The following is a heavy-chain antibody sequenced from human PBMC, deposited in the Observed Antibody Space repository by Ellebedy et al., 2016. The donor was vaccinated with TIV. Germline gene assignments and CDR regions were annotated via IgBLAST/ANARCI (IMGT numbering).Heavy chain of an antibody. CDR1: GGSISSSSYY. CDR3: ARAMVRGVSVFGY. D-gene: IGHD3-10*01. J-gene: IGHJ4*02. Sequence: SETLSLTCTVSGGSISSSSYYWGWIRQPPGKGLEWIGRIYTSGSTNYNPSLKSRVTMSVDTSKNQFSLKLSSVTAADTAVYYCARAMVRGVSVFGYWGQGTLVTVSS. CDR2: IYTSGST. V-gene: IGHV4-61*05.